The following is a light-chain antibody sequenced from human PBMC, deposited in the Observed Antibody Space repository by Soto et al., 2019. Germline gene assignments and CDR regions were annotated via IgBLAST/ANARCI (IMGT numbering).Light chain of an antibody. CDR1: QSISSW. CDR3: QQYNSYSPT. J-gene: IGKJ1*01. Sequence: DIQMTQFPSTLSASVGDRVTITCRASQSISSWLAWYQQKPGKAPKLLIYKASTLKSGVPSRFSGSGSGTEFTLTINSLQPDDFATYYCQQYNSYSPTFGQGTKVVIK. CDR2: KAS. V-gene: IGKV1-5*03.